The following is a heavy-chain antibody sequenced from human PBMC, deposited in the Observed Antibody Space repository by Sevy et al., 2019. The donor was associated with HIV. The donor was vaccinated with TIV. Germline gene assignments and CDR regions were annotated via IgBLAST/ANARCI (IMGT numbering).Heavy chain of an antibody. Sequence: SETLSLTCSVSGGPISSYYWSWIRQPPGKRLEWIGYIHYSGSTNYNPSHNTRLTISVDTSKNQFALRLTFVTAADTAVYYSARAPPVRSGDDSLNWFDPWGQGILVTVSS. CDR1: GGPISSYY. J-gene: IGHJ5*02. CDR3: ARAPPVRSGDDSLNWFDP. CDR2: IHYSGST. V-gene: IGHV4-59*01. D-gene: IGHD6-19*01.